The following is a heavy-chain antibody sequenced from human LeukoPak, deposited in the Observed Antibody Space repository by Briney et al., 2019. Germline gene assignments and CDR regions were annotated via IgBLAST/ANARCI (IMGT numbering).Heavy chain of an antibody. J-gene: IGHJ4*02. CDR1: GYTFTSYG. CDR3: AVSIVGVGFDY. V-gene: IGHV1-18*01. CDR2: ISAYNGNT. D-gene: IGHD1-26*01. Sequence: ASVKVSCKASGYTFTSYGISWVRQAPGQGLEWMGWISAYNGNTNYAQKLQGRVTMTRDTSISTAYMELSRLRSDDTAVYYCAVSIVGVGFDYWGQGTLVTVSS.